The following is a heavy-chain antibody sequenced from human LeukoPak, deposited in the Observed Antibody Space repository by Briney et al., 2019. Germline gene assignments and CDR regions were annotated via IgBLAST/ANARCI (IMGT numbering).Heavy chain of an antibody. D-gene: IGHD6-13*01. CDR1: GFTFSSYG. CDR2: MKQDGSEK. J-gene: IGHJ4*02. CDR3: ARDPGTYSSSWYDY. V-gene: IGHV3-7*01. Sequence: SGGSLRLSCAASGFTFSSYGMHWVRQAPGKGLEWVANMKQDGSEKYYVDSVKGRFTISRDNAKNSLYLQMNSLRAEDTAVYYCARDPGTYSSSWYDYWGQGTLVTVSS.